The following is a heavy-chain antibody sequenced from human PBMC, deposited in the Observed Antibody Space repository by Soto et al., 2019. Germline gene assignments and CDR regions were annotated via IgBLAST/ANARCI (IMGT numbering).Heavy chain of an antibody. CDR1: GFTFSSYW. CDR2: IKQDGSEK. D-gene: IGHD6-19*01. V-gene: IGHV3-7*01. J-gene: IGHJ4*02. CDR3: ARVDRAVAGRRLGYYFDY. Sequence: EVQLVESGGGLVQPGGSLRLSCAASGFTFSSYWMSWVRQAPGKGLEWVANIKQDGSEKYYADSVKGRFTISRDNAKNSLYLQMNSLRAEDTAVYYCARVDRAVAGRRLGYYFDYWGQGTLVTVSS.